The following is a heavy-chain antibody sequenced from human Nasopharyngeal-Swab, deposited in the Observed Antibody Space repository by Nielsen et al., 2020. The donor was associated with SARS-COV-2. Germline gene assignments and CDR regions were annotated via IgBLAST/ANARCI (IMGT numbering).Heavy chain of an antibody. Sequence: GGSLRLSCAASGFTVSSNYMSWVRQAPGKGLEWVSVIYSGASTYYADSVKGRFTVSRDNSKNTLYLQMNSLRVEDTAVYYCAKWLSTRSLDYWGQGTLVTVSS. V-gene: IGHV3-53*01. J-gene: IGHJ4*02. CDR2: IYSGAST. CDR3: AKWLSTRSLDY. D-gene: IGHD2-2*01. CDR1: GFTVSSNY.